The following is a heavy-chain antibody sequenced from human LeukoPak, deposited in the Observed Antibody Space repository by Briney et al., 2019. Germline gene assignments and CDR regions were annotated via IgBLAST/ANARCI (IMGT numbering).Heavy chain of an antibody. CDR2: ISAYNGNT. V-gene: IGHV1-18*01. CDR3: ARGYSGLWDFDY. J-gene: IGHJ4*02. Sequence: VASVTVSCTASGYTFTSYGISWVRQAPGQGLEWMGWISAYNGNTNYAQKLQGRVTMTTDTSTSTAYMELRSLRSDDTAVYYCARGYSGLWDFDYWGQGTLVTVSS. CDR1: GYTFTSYG. D-gene: IGHD1-26*01.